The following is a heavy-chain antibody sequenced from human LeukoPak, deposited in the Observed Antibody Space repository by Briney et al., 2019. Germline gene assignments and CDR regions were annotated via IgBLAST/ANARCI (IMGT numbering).Heavy chain of an antibody. CDR2: IYYSGST. V-gene: IGHV4-39*07. CDR3: ARLWFGELSPFDY. D-gene: IGHD3-10*01. J-gene: IGHJ4*02. Sequence: SETLSLTCTVSGRSISSSSYYWGWIRQPPGKGLEWIGSIYYSGSTNYNPSLKSRVTISVDTSKNQFSLKLSSVTAADTAVYYCARLWFGELSPFDYWGQGTLVTVSS. CDR1: GRSISSSSYY.